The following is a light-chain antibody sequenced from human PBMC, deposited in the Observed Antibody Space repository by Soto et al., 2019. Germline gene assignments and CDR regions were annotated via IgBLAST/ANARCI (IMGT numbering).Light chain of an antibody. Sequence: EVLMTQSQGTLSVSPGERVTVSCRASQSIGSNLAWYQQTPGQAPRLLIYGASTRVIGVPDRFSGGRSGTEFSLTISSLQSEDIAVYFCQQYNDWPPSTFGQGTKLEIK. V-gene: IGKV3-15*01. CDR3: QQYNDWPPST. J-gene: IGKJ2*01. CDR1: QSIGSN. CDR2: GAS.